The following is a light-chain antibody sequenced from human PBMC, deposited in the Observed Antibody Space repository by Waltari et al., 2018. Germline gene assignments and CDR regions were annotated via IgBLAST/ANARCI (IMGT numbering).Light chain of an antibody. V-gene: IGKV3-20*01. CDR3: QHYVRLPVT. Sequence: EIVSTQSPGTLSLSPGERATLSCRASQSVSRSLAWYQQKSGQAPSLLIYGASSRATGVPDRFSGSGSGTDFSLTISRLEPEDFAVYYCQHYVRLPVTFGQGTKVEIK. CDR1: QSVSRS. J-gene: IGKJ1*01. CDR2: GAS.